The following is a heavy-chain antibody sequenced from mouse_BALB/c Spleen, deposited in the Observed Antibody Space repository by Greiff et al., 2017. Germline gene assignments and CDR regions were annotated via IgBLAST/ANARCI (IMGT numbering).Heavy chain of an antibody. J-gene: IGHJ4*01. V-gene: IGHV14-1*02. D-gene: IGHD2-4*01. CDR1: GFNIKDYY. CDR3: ARTMNTGAMDY. Sequence: VQLQQSGAELVRPGALVKLSCKASGFNIKDYYMHWVKQRPEQGLEWIGWIDPENGNTIYDPKFQGKASITADTSSNTAYLQLSSLTSEDTAVYYCARTMNTGAMDYWGQGTSVTVAS. CDR2: IDPENGNT.